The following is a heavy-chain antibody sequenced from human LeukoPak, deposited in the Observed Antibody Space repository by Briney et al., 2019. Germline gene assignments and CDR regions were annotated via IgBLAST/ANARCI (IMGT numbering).Heavy chain of an antibody. V-gene: IGHV4-59*08. CDR2: IYYSGST. CDR1: GGSFSGYY. D-gene: IGHD3-10*01. CDR3: ARHSDYYGSGSYYFDY. Sequence: PSETLSLTCAVYGGSFSGYYWSWIRQPPGKGLEWIGYIYYSGSTNYNPSLKSRVTISVDTSKSQFSLKLSSVTAADTAVYYCARHSDYYGSGSYYFDYWGQGTLVTVSS. J-gene: IGHJ4*02.